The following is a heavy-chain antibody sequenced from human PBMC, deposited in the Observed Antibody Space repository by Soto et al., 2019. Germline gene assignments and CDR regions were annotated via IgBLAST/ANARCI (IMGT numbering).Heavy chain of an antibody. CDR3: ARTYVDSFDY. J-gene: IGHJ4*02. CDR2: IYYSGST. Sequence: SETLSLTCTVSGGSISSYYWSWIRQPPGKGLEWIGYIYYSGSTNYNPSLKSRVTISVDTSKNQFSLKLSSVTAADTAVYYCARTYVDSFDYWGQGTLVTVSA. V-gene: IGHV4-59*01. CDR1: GGSISSYY. D-gene: IGHD3-16*01.